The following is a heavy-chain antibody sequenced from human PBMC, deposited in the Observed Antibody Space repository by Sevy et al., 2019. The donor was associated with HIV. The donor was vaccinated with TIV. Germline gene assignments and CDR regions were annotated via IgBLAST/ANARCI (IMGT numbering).Heavy chain of an antibody. CDR1: GGSISSYY. CDR3: ARVDYGDYAFDY. CDR2: IYYSGST. J-gene: IGHJ4*02. D-gene: IGHD4-17*01. V-gene: IGHV4-59*01. Sequence: SETLSLPCTVSGGSISSYYWSWIRRPPGKGLEWIGYIYYSGSTNYNPSLKSRVTISVDTSKNQFSLKLSSVTAADTAVYYCARVDYGDYAFDYWVQGTLVTVSS.